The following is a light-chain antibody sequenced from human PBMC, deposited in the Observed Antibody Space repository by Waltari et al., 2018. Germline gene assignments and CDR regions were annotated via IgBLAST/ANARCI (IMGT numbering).Light chain of an antibody. CDR3: QHYVSLPAT. CDR1: QSVSRT. J-gene: IGKJ1*01. Sequence: EIVLTQSPGTLFLSPGEGATLSCRASQSVSRTLAWYQQKPGQAPRLLIYGASSRATGIPDRFSGSGSGTDFSLTIGRLEPDDSAVYFCQHYVSLPATFGQGTKVEIK. V-gene: IGKV3-20*01. CDR2: GAS.